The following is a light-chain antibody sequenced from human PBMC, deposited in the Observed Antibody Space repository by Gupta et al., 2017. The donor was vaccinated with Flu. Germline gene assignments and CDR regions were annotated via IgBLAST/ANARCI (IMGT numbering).Light chain of an antibody. J-gene: IGLJ3*02. CDR3: AAWDDSLSGVV. V-gene: IGLV1-44*01. CDR2: SNN. Sequence: QSVLTQPPSSSGTPGQRFTISCSGSSSNIGSNTVNWYQQLPGTAPKVLIYSNNQRPSGVPDRFSGSKSGTSASLAISGLQSEDEADYYCAAWDDSLSGVVFGGGTKLTVL. CDR1: SSNIGSNT.